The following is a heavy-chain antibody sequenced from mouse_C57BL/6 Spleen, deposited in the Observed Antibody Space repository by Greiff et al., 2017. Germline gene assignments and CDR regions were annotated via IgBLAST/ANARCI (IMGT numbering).Heavy chain of an antibody. CDR3: TTWVTTVVAYYFDY. Sequence: EVQLQQSGAELVRPGASVKLSCTASGFNIKDDYMHWVKQRPEQGLEWIGWIDPENGDTEYASKFQGKATITADTSSNTAYLQLSSLTSEDTAVYYCTTWVTTVVAYYFDYWGQGTTLTVSS. CDR1: GFNIKDDY. V-gene: IGHV14-4*01. D-gene: IGHD1-1*01. J-gene: IGHJ2*01. CDR2: IDPENGDT.